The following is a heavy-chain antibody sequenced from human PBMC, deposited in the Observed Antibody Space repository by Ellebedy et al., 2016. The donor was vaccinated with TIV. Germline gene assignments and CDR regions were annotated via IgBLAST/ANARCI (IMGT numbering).Heavy chain of an antibody. CDR3: ARHFHHNSRADY. Sequence: SETLSLXXTVSGGSISGSASYWGWIRQSLEKGLEWIGTIYYTGSTLYNPSLKSRVTISVDTSNNDFSLKITSMTAADTAVYYCARHFHHNSRADYWGQGTLVTVSS. CDR2: IYYTGST. D-gene: IGHD2/OR15-2a*01. CDR1: GGSISGSASY. V-gene: IGHV4-39*01. J-gene: IGHJ4*02.